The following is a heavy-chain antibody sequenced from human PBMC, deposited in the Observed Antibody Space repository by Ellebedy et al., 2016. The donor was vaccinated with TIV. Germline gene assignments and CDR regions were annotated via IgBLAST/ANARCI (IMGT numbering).Heavy chain of an antibody. CDR2: ISSSSSTI. Sequence: GESLKISCAASGFTFSSYSMNWVRQAPGKGLEWVSYISSSSSTIYYADSVKGRFTISRDNAKNSLYLQMNSLRAEDTAVYYCASDYSNYYYYSMDVWGQGTTVTVSS. D-gene: IGHD4-11*01. CDR1: GFTFSSYS. J-gene: IGHJ6*02. CDR3: ASDYSNYYYYSMDV. V-gene: IGHV3-48*01.